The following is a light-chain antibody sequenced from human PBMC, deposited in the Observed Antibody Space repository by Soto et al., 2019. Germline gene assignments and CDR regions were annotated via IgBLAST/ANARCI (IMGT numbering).Light chain of an antibody. Sequence: DIVMTQSPDSLTVSLGERATINCRSSQSVLYSSNNKNYLAWYQHKPGQPPKLLIYWASTRDSGVPDRFSGSGSGTDFTLTISSQQAEDVAVYSCQQYYRTPITFGGGTKVEIK. V-gene: IGKV4-1*01. CDR3: QQYYRTPIT. CDR1: QSVLYSSNNKNY. J-gene: IGKJ4*01. CDR2: WAS.